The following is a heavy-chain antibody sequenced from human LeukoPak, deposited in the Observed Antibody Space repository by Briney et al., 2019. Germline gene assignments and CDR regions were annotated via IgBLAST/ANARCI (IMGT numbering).Heavy chain of an antibody. V-gene: IGHV5-51*01. Sequence: GESLKISCKGSGYSFTSYWIGWVRQMPGKGLEWMGIIYPGDSDTRYSPSFQGQVTISADKSISTAYLQWSSLKASDTAMYYCARLPQTGDGVIEAFDIWGQGTMVTVSS. CDR1: GYSFTSYW. CDR2: IYPGDSDT. CDR3: ARLPQTGDGVIEAFDI. J-gene: IGHJ3*02. D-gene: IGHD7-27*01.